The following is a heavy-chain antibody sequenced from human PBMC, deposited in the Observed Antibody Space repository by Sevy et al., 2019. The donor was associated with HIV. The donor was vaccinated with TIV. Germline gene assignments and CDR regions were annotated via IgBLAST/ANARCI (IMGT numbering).Heavy chain of an antibody. Sequence: GGSLRLSCAASGFTFSSYAMHWVRQAPGKGLEWVAVISYDGSNKYYADSVKDRFTISRDNSKNTLYLQMNSLRAEDTAVYYCARDKRYYYDSSGSMGNAFDIWGQGTMVTVSS. CDR3: ARDKRYYYDSSGSMGNAFDI. J-gene: IGHJ3*02. D-gene: IGHD3-22*01. CDR2: ISYDGSNK. V-gene: IGHV3-30-3*01. CDR1: GFTFSSYA.